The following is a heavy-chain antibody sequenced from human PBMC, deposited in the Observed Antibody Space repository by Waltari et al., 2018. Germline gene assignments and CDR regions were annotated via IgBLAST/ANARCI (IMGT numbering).Heavy chain of an antibody. D-gene: IGHD6-25*01. V-gene: IGHV3-30-3*01. CDR3: ARERMPAANWFDP. CDR2: ISYDGSNK. J-gene: IGHJ5*02. Sequence: QVQLVESGGGVVQPGRSLRLSCAASGFTLRSYAMHWGRQAPGKGLEWVAVISYDGSNKYYADSVKGRFTISRDNSKNTLYLQMNSLRAEDTAVYYCARERMPAANWFDPWGQGTLVTVSS. CDR1: GFTLRSYA.